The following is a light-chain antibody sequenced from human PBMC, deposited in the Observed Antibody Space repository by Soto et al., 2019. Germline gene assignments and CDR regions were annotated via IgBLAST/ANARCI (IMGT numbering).Light chain of an antibody. Sequence: QAVVTQPPSASGTPGQRVTISCSGSSSNIGNNPVNCYQQLPGTAPKLLIYSNSHRPSGVPDRSSVSKSGTSASLALSGLQSEAEDDYYCAAWDDSLTGSWVFGGGTKVTVL. V-gene: IGLV1-44*01. J-gene: IGLJ3*02. CDR1: SSNIGNNP. CDR2: SNS. CDR3: AAWDDSLTGSWV.